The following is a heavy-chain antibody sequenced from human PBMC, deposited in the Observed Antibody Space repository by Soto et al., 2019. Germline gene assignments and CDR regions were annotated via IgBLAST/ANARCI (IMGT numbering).Heavy chain of an antibody. Sequence: EVQLLESGGGLVQPGGSLRLSCAASGFTFNTYVMSWVRQAPGKGLEWVSAISGSGGSTYYADSVKGRFTISRDNSKNTLYLQMNSLRAEDTAVYYCAKDREWELLLAFDIWGQGTMVTVSS. CDR3: AKDREWELLLAFDI. J-gene: IGHJ3*02. D-gene: IGHD1-26*01. V-gene: IGHV3-23*01. CDR1: GFTFNTYV. CDR2: ISGSGGST.